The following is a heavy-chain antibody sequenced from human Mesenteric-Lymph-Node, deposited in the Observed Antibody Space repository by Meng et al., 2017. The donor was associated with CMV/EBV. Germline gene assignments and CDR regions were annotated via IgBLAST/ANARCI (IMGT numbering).Heavy chain of an antibody. CDR1: GGSISSGGYY. J-gene: IGHJ4*02. D-gene: IGHD6-6*01. CDR3: ARIRGSSVLDY. V-gene: IGHV4-61*08. CDR2: IYDSGST. Sequence: GSLRLSCTVSGGSISSGGYYWSWIRQPPGKGLEWIGHIYDSGSTNYNPSLKSPVTISVDTSKNSFSLNLNSVTAADTAAYYCARIRGSSVLDYWGQGTLVTVSS.